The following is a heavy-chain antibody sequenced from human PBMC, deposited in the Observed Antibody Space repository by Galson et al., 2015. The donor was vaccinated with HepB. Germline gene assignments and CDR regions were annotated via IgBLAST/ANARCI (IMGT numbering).Heavy chain of an antibody. D-gene: IGHD5-18*01. CDR1: GFIFSTYA. Sequence: SLRLSCAASGFIFSTYAMHWVRQAPGKGLEWVADISSDEISIHYADSVKGRFTISRDPSKNTLYLQMNSLRAEDTAVYYCVKVLSGYSYGSDAFDVWGQGTMVTVSS. CDR2: ISSDEISI. CDR3: VKVLSGYSYGSDAFDV. V-gene: IGHV3-30*03. J-gene: IGHJ3*01.